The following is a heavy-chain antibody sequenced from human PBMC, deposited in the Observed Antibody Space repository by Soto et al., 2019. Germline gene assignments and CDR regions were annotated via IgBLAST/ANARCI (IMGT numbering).Heavy chain of an antibody. CDR3: ARGRSYSLDV. CDR1: VSTCSIDW. V-gene: IGHV3-74*01. Sequence: WWSLSLSCSVSVSTCSIDWMHWFRQAPGKGLVWVSHINSDGSSSNYADFVKGRFTIVRDNAKHRVYLQMTSMTAEDTAVYYCARGRSYSLDVWGQGTTVTVSS. CDR2: INSDGSSS. J-gene: IGHJ6*02.